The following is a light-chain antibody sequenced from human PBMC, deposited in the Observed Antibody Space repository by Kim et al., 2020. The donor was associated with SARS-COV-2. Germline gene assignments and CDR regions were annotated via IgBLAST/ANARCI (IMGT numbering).Light chain of an antibody. CDR3: GAWDGSLNSWV. Sequence: GQKVTLSCSGSNSNIENNYVSWYQQLPGIAPRLLIYDNNKRPSGIPDRFSGSKSGTSATLGITGLQTGDDADYYCGAWDGSLNSWVFGGGTQLTVL. CDR2: DNN. CDR1: NSNIENNY. J-gene: IGLJ3*02. V-gene: IGLV1-51*01.